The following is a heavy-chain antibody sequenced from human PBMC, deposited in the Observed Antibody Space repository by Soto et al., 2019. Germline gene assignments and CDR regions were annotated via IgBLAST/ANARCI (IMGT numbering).Heavy chain of an antibody. V-gene: IGHV1-69*01. CDR2: IIPIFGTA. J-gene: IGHJ3*02. D-gene: IGHD2-8*01. CDR1: GGTFSSYA. Sequence: QVQLVQSGAEVKKPGSSVKVSCKASGGTFSSYAISWVRQAPGQGLEWMGGIIPIFGTANYAQKFQGRVTITADESTSTAYMELSSLRSEDTAVYYCASTPVAPARSWSFVAFDIWGQGTMVTVSS. CDR3: ASTPVAPARSWSFVAFDI.